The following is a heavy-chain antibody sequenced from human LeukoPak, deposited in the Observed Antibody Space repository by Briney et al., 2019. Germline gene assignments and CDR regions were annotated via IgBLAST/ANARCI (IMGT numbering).Heavy chain of an antibody. CDR3: ARDAMIVVVITTEAAFDI. Sequence: GASVKVSCKASGYTFTSYYMHWVRQAPGQGLEWMGIINPSGGSTSYAQKFQGRVTMTRDTSTSTVYMELSSLRSEDTAVYYCARDAMIVVVITTEAAFDIWGQGTMVTVSS. J-gene: IGHJ3*02. CDR1: GYTFTSYY. CDR2: INPSGGST. V-gene: IGHV1-46*01. D-gene: IGHD3-22*01.